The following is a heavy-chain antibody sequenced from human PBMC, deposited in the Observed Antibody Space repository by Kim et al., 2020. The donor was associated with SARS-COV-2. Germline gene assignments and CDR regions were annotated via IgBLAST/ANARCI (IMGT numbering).Heavy chain of an antibody. CDR3: AKTYYYGSDFSNWFDP. Sequence: SETLSLTCAVYGGSFSGYYWSWIRQPPGKGLEWLGEINHSGSPNYNPSLKSRVTISVDTSKNQFSLKLSSVTAADTAVYYCAKTYYYGSDFSNWFDPWGQGTLVTVSS. J-gene: IGHJ5*02. D-gene: IGHD3-10*01. V-gene: IGHV4-34*01. CDR1: GGSFSGYY. CDR2: INHSGSP.